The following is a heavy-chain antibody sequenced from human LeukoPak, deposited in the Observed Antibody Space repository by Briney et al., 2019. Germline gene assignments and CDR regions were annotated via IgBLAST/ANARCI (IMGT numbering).Heavy chain of an antibody. CDR2: INHSGST. J-gene: IGHJ6*02. CDR3: ARARIAVAGTGYYYGMDV. V-gene: IGHV4-34*01. Sequence: GSLRLSCAASGFTFSSYSMNWVRQPPGKGLEWIGEINHSGSTNYNPSLKSQVTISVDTSKDQFSLKLSSVTAADTAVYYCARARIAVAGTGYYYGMDVWGQGTTVTVSS. D-gene: IGHD6-19*01. CDR1: GFTFSSYS.